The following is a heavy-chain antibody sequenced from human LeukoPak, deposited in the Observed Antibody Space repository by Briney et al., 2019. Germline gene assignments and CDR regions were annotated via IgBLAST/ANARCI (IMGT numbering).Heavy chain of an antibody. Sequence: ESGPTLVKPTQTLTLTCTFSGFSLRTAGVGVGWIRQPPGQTLEWLALIYWDDYERYSPSLKNRLAITKDSSKNQVVLIIDNMDPVDTATYYCARRGRSGHYCFDYWGQGTLVTVSS. CDR1: GFSLRTAGVG. CDR2: IYWDDYE. V-gene: IGHV2-5*02. J-gene: IGHJ4*02. D-gene: IGHD6-19*01. CDR3: ARRGRSGHYCFDY.